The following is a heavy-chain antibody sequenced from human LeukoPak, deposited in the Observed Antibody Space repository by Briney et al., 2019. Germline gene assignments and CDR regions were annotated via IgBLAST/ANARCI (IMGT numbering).Heavy chain of an antibody. CDR1: GGSFSGYY. D-gene: IGHD1-1*01. V-gene: IGHV4-34*01. CDR3: AGGLEYFDY. J-gene: IGHJ4*02. Sequence: PPETLSLACAVYGGSFSGYYWSWIRQPPGKGLEWIGEINHSGSTNYNPSLKSRVTISVDTSKNQFSLKLSSVTAADTAVYYCAGGLEYFDYWGQGTLVTVSS. CDR2: INHSGST.